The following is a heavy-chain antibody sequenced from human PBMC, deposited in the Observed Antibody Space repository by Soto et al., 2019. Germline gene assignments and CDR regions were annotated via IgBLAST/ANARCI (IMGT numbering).Heavy chain of an antibody. V-gene: IGHV3-48*01. CDR2: ISSGSSTI. Sequence: PGGSLRLSCAASGFTFSSYSMNWVRQAPGKGLEWVSYISSGSSTIYYADSVKGRFTISRDNAKNSLYLQMNSLRAEDTAVYYCARDGYSYGYQVYYYMDVWGKGTTVTVSS. CDR1: GFTFSSYS. D-gene: IGHD5-18*01. J-gene: IGHJ6*03. CDR3: ARDGYSYGYQVYYYMDV.